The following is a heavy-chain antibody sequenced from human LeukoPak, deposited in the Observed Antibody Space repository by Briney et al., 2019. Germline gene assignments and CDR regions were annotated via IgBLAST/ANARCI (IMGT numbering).Heavy chain of an antibody. J-gene: IGHJ2*01. D-gene: IGHD3-22*01. Sequence: GRSLRLSCAASGFTFSSYGMHWVRQAPGKGLEWVAVIWYDGSNKYYADSVKGRFTISRGNSKNTLYLQMNSLRAEDTAVYYCAKEMYYYDSSGLDFDLWGRGTLVTVSS. CDR3: AKEMYYYDSSGLDFDL. CDR2: IWYDGSNK. V-gene: IGHV3-33*06. CDR1: GFTFSSYG.